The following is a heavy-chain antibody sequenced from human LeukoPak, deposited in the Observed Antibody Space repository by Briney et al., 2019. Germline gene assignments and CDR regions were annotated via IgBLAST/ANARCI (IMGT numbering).Heavy chain of an antibody. CDR3: ARDSMVRGVKLYDY. CDR2: ISYDGSNK. CDR1: GFTFSSYA. V-gene: IGHV3-30-3*01. J-gene: IGHJ4*02. Sequence: PGGSLRLSCAASGFTFSSYAMHWVRQAPGKGLEWVAVISYDGSNKYYADSVKGRFTISRDNSKNTLYLQMNSLRAEDTAVYYCARDSMVRGVKLYDYWGQGTLVTVSS. D-gene: IGHD3-10*01.